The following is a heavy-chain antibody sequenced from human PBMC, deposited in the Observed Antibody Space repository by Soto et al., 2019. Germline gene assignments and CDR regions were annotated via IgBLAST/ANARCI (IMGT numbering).Heavy chain of an antibody. CDR1: GFTFSRCT. V-gene: IGHV3-30-3*01. D-gene: IGHD3-22*01. CDR3: VREGDRSGYGDY. J-gene: IGHJ4*02. Sequence: QVQLVESGGGVVQPGRSLRLSCAASGFTFSRCTMHWVRQAPGTGLEWVGVISSDGSKKYYADSVKGRFTISRDNSENRRYFEVNRLRAEDTAVYYCVREGDRSGYGDYWGQGTLVTVSS. CDR2: ISSDGSKK.